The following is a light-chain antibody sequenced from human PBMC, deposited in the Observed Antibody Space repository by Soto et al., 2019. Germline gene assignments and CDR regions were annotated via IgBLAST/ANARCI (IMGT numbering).Light chain of an antibody. Sequence: DIQMTQSPSTLSASVGDRVTITCRASQSISSWLAWYQQKPGKAPKLLIYKASSLESGVPSRVSGSGSGTEFTLTISSLQPDDFATYYCQQYKRTFGQGTKVEIK. V-gene: IGKV1-5*03. J-gene: IGKJ1*01. CDR1: QSISSW. CDR2: KAS. CDR3: QQYKRT.